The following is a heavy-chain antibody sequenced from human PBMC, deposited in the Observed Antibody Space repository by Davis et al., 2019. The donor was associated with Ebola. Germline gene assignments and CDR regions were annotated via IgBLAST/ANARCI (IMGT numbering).Heavy chain of an antibody. CDR1: GGSISSYY. J-gene: IGHJ4*02. CDR2: TFHLGST. V-gene: IGHV4-38-2*02. CDR3: ARYYGSGGYFGF. D-gene: IGHD3-22*01. Sequence: MPSETLSLTCTVSGGSISSYYWGWLRQPPGKGLEWIGSTFHLGSTYYNPSLESRVTISMDTTRNQFSLKLRSLTAADTAVYFCARYYGSGGYFGFWGQGALVTVSS.